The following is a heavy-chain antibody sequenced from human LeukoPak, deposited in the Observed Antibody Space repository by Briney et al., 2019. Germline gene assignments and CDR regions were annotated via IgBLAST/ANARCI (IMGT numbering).Heavy chain of an antibody. D-gene: IGHD3-22*01. CDR2: IYIGGST. CDR1: GFTVSSNY. J-gene: IGHJ5*02. V-gene: IGHV3-66*01. Sequence: PGGSLRLSCAASGFTVSSNYMSCVRQAPRKGLEWVSVIYIGGSTYYADSVKGRFTISRDNSKNTLYLQMNSMRAEDTAVYYCAREESSGYYRDNWFDPWGEGTLVTVSS. CDR3: AREESSGYYRDNWFDP.